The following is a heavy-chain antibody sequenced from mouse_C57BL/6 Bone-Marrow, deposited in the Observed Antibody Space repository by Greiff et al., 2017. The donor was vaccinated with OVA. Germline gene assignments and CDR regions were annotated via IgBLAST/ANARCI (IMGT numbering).Heavy chain of an antibody. Sequence: EVKLMESGGGLVQPGGSMKLSCVASGFTFSNYWMNWVRQSPEKGLEWVAQIRLKSDNYATHYAESVKGRFTISRDDSKSSVYLQMNNLRAEDTGIYYCTDSYSNYSWGQGTTLTVSS. D-gene: IGHD2-5*01. J-gene: IGHJ2*01. CDR3: TDSYSNYS. CDR1: GFTFSNYW. V-gene: IGHV6-3*01. CDR2: IRLKSDNYAT.